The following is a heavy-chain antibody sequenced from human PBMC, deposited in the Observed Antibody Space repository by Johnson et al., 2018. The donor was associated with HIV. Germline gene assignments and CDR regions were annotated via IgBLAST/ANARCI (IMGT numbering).Heavy chain of an antibody. CDR3: ARGPSQLYWPDVAFDI. Sequence: QVQLVESGGGLVKPGGSLRLSCAASGFTFSSYGMHWVRQAPGKGLEWVAVISYDGSNKYYADSVKGRFTISRDNSKNTLFLQMNSLRAEDTAVYYCARGPSQLYWPDVAFDIWGQGTMVTVSS. CDR2: ISYDGSNK. V-gene: IGHV3-30*03. J-gene: IGHJ3*02. D-gene: IGHD2-8*02. CDR1: GFTFSSYG.